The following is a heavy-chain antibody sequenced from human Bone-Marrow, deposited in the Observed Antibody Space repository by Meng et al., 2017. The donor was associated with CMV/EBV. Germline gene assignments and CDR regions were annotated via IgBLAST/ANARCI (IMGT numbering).Heavy chain of an antibody. V-gene: IGHV4-59*01. CDR1: GGSISSYY. Sequence: SETLSRTCTVSGGSISSYYWSWIRQPPGKGLEWIGYIYYSGSTNYNPSLKSRVTISVDTSKNQFSLKLSSVTAADTAVYYCARGLGDSSSWYPTYYYYYYGMDVWGQGTTVTVSS. CDR2: IYYSGST. CDR3: ARGLGDSSSWYPTYYYYYYGMDV. J-gene: IGHJ6*02. D-gene: IGHD6-13*01.